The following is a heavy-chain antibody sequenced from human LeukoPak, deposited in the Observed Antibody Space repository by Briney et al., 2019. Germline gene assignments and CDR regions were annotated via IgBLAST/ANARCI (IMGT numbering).Heavy chain of an antibody. D-gene: IGHD3-22*01. CDR1: GAHISNYY. CDR2: LHASEST. Sequence: SETLSLTCTVSGAHISNYYWTWIRQSAAQGLEWIGRLHASESTIYNPSLKSRVAMSIDTSKDQLSLTLTSVTAADSAVYYCASLSSGAAFDVWGQGTVVTVSS. J-gene: IGHJ3*01. V-gene: IGHV4-4*07. CDR3: ASLSSGAAFDV.